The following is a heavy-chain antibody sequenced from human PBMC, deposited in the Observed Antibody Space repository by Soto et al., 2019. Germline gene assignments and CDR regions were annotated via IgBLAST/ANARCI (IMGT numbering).Heavy chain of an antibody. D-gene: IGHD1-26*01. CDR1: GFTFSSYG. V-gene: IGHV3-30*18. J-gene: IGHJ2*01. CDR2: ISYDGSNK. CDR3: AKDLRWVANRVWYSDL. Sequence: QVQLVESGGGVVQPGRSLRLSCAASGFTFSSYGMHWVRQAPGKGLEWVAVISYDGSNKYYADSVKGRFTISRDNSKNTLYLQMNSLRALGTCVYYCAKDLRWVANRVWYSDLWGRGPLDNVFS.